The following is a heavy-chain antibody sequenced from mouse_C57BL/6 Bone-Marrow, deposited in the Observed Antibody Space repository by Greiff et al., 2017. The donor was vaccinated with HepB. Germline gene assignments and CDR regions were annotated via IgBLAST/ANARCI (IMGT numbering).Heavy chain of an antibody. CDR3: AREGVYYYYAMDY. J-gene: IGHJ4*01. Sequence: VQLKESGAELARPGASVKLSCKASGYTFTSYGISWVKQRTGQGLEWIGEIYPRSGNTYYNEKFKGKATLTADKSSSTAYMELRSLTSEDSAVYFCAREGVYYYYAMDYWGQGTSVTVSS. CDR2: IYPRSGNT. D-gene: IGHD1-1*01. CDR1: GYTFTSYG. V-gene: IGHV1-81*01.